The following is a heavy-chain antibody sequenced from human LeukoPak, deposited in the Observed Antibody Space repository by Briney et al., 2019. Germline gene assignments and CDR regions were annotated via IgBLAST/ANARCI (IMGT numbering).Heavy chain of an antibody. Sequence: SGGSLRLSCAASGFTFSTYAMSWVRQAPGKGLEWVSIITSSGGSTNYADSVKGRFTISRDNSKSTLYLQMNSLKPDDTAVYYCATDVTGGAISFWGQGALVTVSS. CDR1: GFTFSTYA. CDR3: ATDVTGGAISF. D-gene: IGHD1-14*01. V-gene: IGHV3-23*01. J-gene: IGHJ4*02. CDR2: ITSSGGST.